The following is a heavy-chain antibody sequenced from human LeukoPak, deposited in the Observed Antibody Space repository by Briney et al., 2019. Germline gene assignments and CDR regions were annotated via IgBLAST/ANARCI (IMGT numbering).Heavy chain of an antibody. D-gene: IGHD3/OR15-3a*01. J-gene: IGHJ4*02. Sequence: SETLSLTCAVYGGSFSGYYWTWIRQSPGIGLEWIGEINHIGSTNYNPSLKSRVTISVDTSKNQFSLKLTSVTAADTAVYYCAARNNWTPEFWGQGTLVTVSS. CDR1: GGSFSGYY. V-gene: IGHV4-34*01. CDR2: INHIGST. CDR3: AARNNWTPEF.